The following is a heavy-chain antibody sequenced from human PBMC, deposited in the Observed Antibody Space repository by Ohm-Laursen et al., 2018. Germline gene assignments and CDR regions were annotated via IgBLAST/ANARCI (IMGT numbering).Heavy chain of an antibody. J-gene: IGHJ6*02. V-gene: IGHV1-8*01. CDR3: ARGPCGRLGYYYGMDV. D-gene: IGHD1-26*01. CDR1: GYTFTSYD. Sequence: ASVKASCKASGYTFTSYDINWVRQATGQGLEWMGWMNPNSGTTGYAQKFQGRVTMTRNTTISTAYMELSSLRSEDTAVYYCARGPCGRLGYYYGMDVWGQGTTVTVSS. CDR2: MNPNSGTT.